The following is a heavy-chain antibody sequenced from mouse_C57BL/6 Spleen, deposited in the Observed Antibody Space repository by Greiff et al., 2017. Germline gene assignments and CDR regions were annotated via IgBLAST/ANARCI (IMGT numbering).Heavy chain of an antibody. V-gene: IGHV1-59*01. Sequence: QVQLKESGAELVRPGTSVKLSCKASGYTFTSYWMHWVKQRPGQGLEWIGVIDPSDSDTNYNQKVKGKATLTVDTSSSTAYMQLSSLTSADSAVYFCARGTAQATGYFDYWGQGTTLTVSS. D-gene: IGHD3-2*02. CDR3: ARGTAQATGYFDY. CDR1: GYTFTSYW. J-gene: IGHJ2*01. CDR2: IDPSDSDT.